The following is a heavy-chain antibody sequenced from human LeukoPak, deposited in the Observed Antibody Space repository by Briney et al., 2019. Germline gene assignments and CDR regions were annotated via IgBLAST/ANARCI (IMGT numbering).Heavy chain of an antibody. CDR1: GGSFSGYY. CDR3: ARLLGYCSGGSCYSLDY. D-gene: IGHD2-15*01. Sequence: PSETLSLTCAVYGGSFSGYYWSWIRQPPGKGLEWIGEINHSGSTNYNPSLKSRVTISVDTSKNQFFLKLSSVTAADTAVYYCARLLGYCSGGSCYSLDYWGQGTLVTVSS. V-gene: IGHV4-34*01. J-gene: IGHJ4*02. CDR2: INHSGST.